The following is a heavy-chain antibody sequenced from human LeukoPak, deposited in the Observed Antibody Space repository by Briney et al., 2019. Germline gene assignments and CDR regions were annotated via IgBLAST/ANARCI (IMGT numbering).Heavy chain of an antibody. J-gene: IGHJ5*01. CDR1: GYTFTNYA. CDR2: INTNTGNP. D-gene: IGHD6-25*01. CDR3: ARDGDSGAYNWFDS. V-gene: IGHV7-4-1*02. Sequence: ASVKVSCKASGYTFTNYAMNWVRQAPGQGLEWMGWINTNTGNPTYAQGFTGRFVFSLDTSVSTAYLQISSLKAEDTAVYYCARDGDSGAYNWFDSWGQGTLVTVSS.